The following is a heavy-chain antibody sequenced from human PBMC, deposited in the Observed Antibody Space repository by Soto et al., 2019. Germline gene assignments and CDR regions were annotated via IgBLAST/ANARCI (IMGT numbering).Heavy chain of an antibody. CDR2: ISSSGSII. J-gene: IGHJ5*02. CDR3: ARGVLYYYDSSGYPHWFDP. D-gene: IGHD3-22*01. CDR1: GFTFSSYE. V-gene: IGHV3-48*03. Sequence: PGGSLRLSCAASGFTFSSYEMNWVRQAPGKWLEWVSYISSSGSIIYYADSVKGRFTISRDNAKNSLYLQMNSLRAEDTAVYYCARGVLYYYDSSGYPHWFDPWGQGXLVTVSS.